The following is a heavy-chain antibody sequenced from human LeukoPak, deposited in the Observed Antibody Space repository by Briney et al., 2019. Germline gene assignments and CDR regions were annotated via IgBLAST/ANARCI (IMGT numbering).Heavy chain of an antibody. D-gene: IGHD6-19*01. Sequence: ASVKVSCKASGYTFTSYAMNWVRQDPGQGLEWMGWINTNTGNPTYAQGFTGRFVFSLDTSVSTAYLQISSLKAEDTAVYYCARGYTVAAPGYYYYYMDVWGKGTTVTVSS. CDR3: ARGYTVAAPGYYYYYMDV. CDR2: INTNTGNP. V-gene: IGHV7-4-1*02. CDR1: GYTFTSYA. J-gene: IGHJ6*03.